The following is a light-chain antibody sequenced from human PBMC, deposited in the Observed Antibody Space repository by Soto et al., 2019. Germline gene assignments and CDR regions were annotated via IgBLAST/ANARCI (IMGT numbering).Light chain of an antibody. J-gene: IGKJ4*01. CDR3: QKYNSAPLT. V-gene: IGKV2-29*01. CDR2: EVS. Sequence: DIVMTQTPLSLSVTPGQPASISCKSSQSLLHSHGKTYLYWYLQKPGQSSQLLIYEVSSRISGVPDRFSGSGSGTDFTLTISSLQPEDVAAYYCQKYNSAPLTFGGGTKVDIK. CDR1: QSLLHSHGKTY.